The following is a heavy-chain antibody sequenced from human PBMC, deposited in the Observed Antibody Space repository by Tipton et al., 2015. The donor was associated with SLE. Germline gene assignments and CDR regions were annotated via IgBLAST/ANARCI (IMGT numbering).Heavy chain of an antibody. CDR3: ARDSGYYDSSEYYYSDH. V-gene: IGHV3-11*01. J-gene: IGHJ4*02. CDR2: ISSGGSII. CDR1: GFNFSDYY. D-gene: IGHD3-22*01. Sequence: LSLTCAASGFNFSDYYMSWIRQAPGKGLEWISYISSGGSIIYYADSVKGRFTISRDNAKNSLSLQMNSLRADDTAVYYCARDSGYYDSSEYYYSDHWGQGTLVTVSS.